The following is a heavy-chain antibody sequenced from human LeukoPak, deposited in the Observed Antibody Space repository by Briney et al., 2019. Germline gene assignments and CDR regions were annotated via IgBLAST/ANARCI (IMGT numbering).Heavy chain of an antibody. CDR2: IYYSGST. Sequence: SETLSLTCTVSGYSISSGYYWDWIRQPPGKGLEWIGSIYYSGSTYYNPSLQTRVTISVDTSKNQFSLKLSSVTAADTALYYCARRFCSGGSCYSDRGAFDIWGQGTVVTVSS. J-gene: IGHJ3*02. CDR1: GYSISSGYY. V-gene: IGHV4-38-2*02. CDR3: ARRFCSGGSCYSDRGAFDI. D-gene: IGHD2-15*01.